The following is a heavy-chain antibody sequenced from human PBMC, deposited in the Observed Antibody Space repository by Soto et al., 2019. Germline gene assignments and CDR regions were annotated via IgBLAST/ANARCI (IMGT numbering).Heavy chain of an antibody. D-gene: IGHD3-10*01. CDR3: ARVHYYGSGSYLT. Sequence: PGGSLRLSCAASGFTFSSYSINWVRQAPGKGLEWVSSISSSSSYIYYADSVKGRFTISRDNAKNSLYLQMNSLSAEDTAVYYCARVHYYGSGSYLTWGQGTLVTVSS. CDR1: GFTFSSYS. V-gene: IGHV3-21*01. J-gene: IGHJ5*02. CDR2: ISSSSSYI.